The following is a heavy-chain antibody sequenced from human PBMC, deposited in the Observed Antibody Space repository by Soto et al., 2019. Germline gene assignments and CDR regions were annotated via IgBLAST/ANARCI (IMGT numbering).Heavy chain of an antibody. V-gene: IGHV4-4*02. CDR1: GDSINNSRW. Sequence: QVQLQELGPGLVQPSGTLSLTCAVSGDSINNSRWWSWVRQTPGKGLEWIGETYHSGTTNYNPSLKTRVTISIDKSKNQFSLKMNSVTAADTAVYYCAREVNSSPARGPNWFDPWGQGTLVTVSS. CDR2: TYHSGTT. CDR3: AREVNSSPARGPNWFDP. D-gene: IGHD6-13*01. J-gene: IGHJ5*02.